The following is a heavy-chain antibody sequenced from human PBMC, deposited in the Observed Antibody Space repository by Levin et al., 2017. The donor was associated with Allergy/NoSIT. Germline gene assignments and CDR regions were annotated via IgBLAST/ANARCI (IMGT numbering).Heavy chain of an antibody. Sequence: GGSLRLSCAASGFTFRSFGLYWVRQTPGKGLEWVAVISYDGNKKDYTDSVKGRFTISRDNSKNTLYLQMNSLRIEDTAVYYCAKDHGMLRGIIEYWGQGALVTVSS. CDR3: AKDHGMLRGIIEY. CDR1: GFTFRSFG. D-gene: IGHD3-10*01. J-gene: IGHJ4*02. V-gene: IGHV3-30*18. CDR2: ISYDGNKK.